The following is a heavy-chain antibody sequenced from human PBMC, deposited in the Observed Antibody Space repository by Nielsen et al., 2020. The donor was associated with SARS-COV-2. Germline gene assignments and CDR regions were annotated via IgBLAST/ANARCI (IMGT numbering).Heavy chain of an antibody. Sequence: GGSLRLSCAASGFTFSNAWMSWVRQAPGKGLEWVGRIKSKTDGGTTDYAAPVKGRFTISRDDSKNTLYLQMNSLKTEDTAVYYRTTTEYCSGGSCYSGWFDPWGQGTLVTVSS. CDR2: IKSKTDGGTT. CDR3: TTTEYCSGGSCYSGWFDP. D-gene: IGHD2-15*01. J-gene: IGHJ5*02. V-gene: IGHV3-15*01. CDR1: GFTFSNAW.